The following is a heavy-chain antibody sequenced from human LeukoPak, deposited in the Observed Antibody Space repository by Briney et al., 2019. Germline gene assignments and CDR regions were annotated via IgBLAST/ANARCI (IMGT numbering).Heavy chain of an antibody. Sequence: GASVKVSCKASGSTFNTYGISWVRQAPGQGLEWMGWISPDNGNTDVAGKFQGRVTMTTDTSTSTAYMEMRRLRSDDTAVYYCARDFFNGYYYDTSGYYDRYFDYWGQGTLVTVSS. CDR2: ISPDNGNT. CDR3: ARDFFNGYYYDTSGYYDRYFDY. CDR1: GSTFNTYG. D-gene: IGHD3-22*01. V-gene: IGHV1-18*01. J-gene: IGHJ4*02.